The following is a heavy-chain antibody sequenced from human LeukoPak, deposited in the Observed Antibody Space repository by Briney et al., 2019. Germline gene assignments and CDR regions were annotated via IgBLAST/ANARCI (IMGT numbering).Heavy chain of an antibody. CDR3: ARGWDYYDSSGYLV. V-gene: IGHV3-30*03. D-gene: IGHD3-22*01. CDR2: MSFDGSNK. J-gene: IGHJ1*01. Sequence: GGSLRLSCAASGFTFNTYGMHWVRQAPGKGLEWVATMSFDGSNKYYADSVKGRFTISRDNSKNTLYLQTNSLRAEDTAVYYCARGWDYYDSSGYLVWGQGTLVTVSS. CDR1: GFTFNTYG.